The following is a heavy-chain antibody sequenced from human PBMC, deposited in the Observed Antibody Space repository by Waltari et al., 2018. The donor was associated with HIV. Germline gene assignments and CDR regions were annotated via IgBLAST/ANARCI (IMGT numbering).Heavy chain of an antibody. CDR2: FYPGDSDT. CDR3: ARLSGYSSGWPGGLQY. J-gene: IGHJ4*02. Sequence: EVQLVQSGAEVKKPGESLKISCKGSGYSFTSYWIGWVRQMPGKGLEWMGFFYPGDSDTRYSPSFQGQVTISADKSISTAYLQWSSLKASDTAMYYCARLSGYSSGWPGGLQYWGQGTLVTVSS. V-gene: IGHV5-51*01. D-gene: IGHD6-19*01. CDR1: GYSFTSYW.